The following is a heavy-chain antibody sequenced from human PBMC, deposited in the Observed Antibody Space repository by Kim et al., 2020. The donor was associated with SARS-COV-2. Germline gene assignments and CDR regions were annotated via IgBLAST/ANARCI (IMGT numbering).Heavy chain of an antibody. D-gene: IGHD3-22*01. J-gene: IGHJ4*01. CDR3: ARGSSGYYFGYFDY. CDR2: IYYSGST. V-gene: IGHV4-39*01. Sequence: SETLSLTCTVSGGSISSSSYYWGWIRQPPGKGLEWIGSIYYSGSTYYNPSLKSRVTISVDTSKNQFSLKLSSVTAADTAVYYCARGSSGYYFGYFDYWG. CDR1: GGSISSSSYY.